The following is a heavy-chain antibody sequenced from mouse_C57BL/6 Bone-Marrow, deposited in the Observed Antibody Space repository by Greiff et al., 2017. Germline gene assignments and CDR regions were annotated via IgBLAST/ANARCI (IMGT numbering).Heavy chain of an antibody. Sequence: EVMLVESGGGLVQPGGSLKLSCAASGFTFSDYYMYWVRQTPEKRLEWVAYISNGGGCTYYPDTVKGRFTISRDNAKNTLYLQMSRLKSEDTAMYYCARHADGNDYGFAYWGQGTLVTVSA. D-gene: IGHD2-4*01. CDR3: ARHADGNDYGFAY. CDR2: ISNGGGCT. V-gene: IGHV5-12*01. CDR1: GFTFSDYY. J-gene: IGHJ3*01.